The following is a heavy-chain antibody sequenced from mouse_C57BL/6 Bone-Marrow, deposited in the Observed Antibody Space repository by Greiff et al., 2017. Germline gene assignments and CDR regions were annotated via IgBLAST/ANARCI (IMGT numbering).Heavy chain of an antibody. D-gene: IGHD2-4*01. CDR1: GFNIKDDY. CDR3: TTMNDYNWYFDV. CDR2: IDPENGAT. J-gene: IGHJ1*03. V-gene: IGHV14-4*01. Sequence: EVQLQQSGAELVRPGASVKLSCTASGFNIKDDYIHWVKQRPEQGLEWIGWIDPENGATEYASKFPGKATITADSSSNTAYLQLSRQTADDTAAYYCTTMNDYNWYFDVWGTGTTVTVSS.